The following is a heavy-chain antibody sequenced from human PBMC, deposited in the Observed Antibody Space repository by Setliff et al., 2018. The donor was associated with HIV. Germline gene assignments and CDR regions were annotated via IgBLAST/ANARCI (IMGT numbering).Heavy chain of an antibody. V-gene: IGHV3-64D*09. CDR2: INVDGSNT. D-gene: IGHD6-19*01. CDR3: GKLPDSSGHDC. J-gene: IGHJ4*02. Sequence: GGSLRLSCSASGINLENYAMHWVRQAPGKRHEYVSGINVDGSNTFYTDSVKGIFIISRDNSKNEVHLHMNTLRPEDTAVYHCGKLPDSSGHDCWGQGTLVTVSS. CDR1: GINLENYA.